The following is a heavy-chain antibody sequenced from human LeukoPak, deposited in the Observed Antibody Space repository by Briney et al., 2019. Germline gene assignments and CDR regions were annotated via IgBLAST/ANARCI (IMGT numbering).Heavy chain of an antibody. D-gene: IGHD3-22*01. Sequence: GGSLRLSCAASGFIFSSYSMNWVRQAPGKGLEWVSSISSSSYIYYADSVKGRFTISRDNAKNSLYLQMNSLRAEDTAAYYCAGADSSGYTNWFDPWGQGTLVTVSS. CDR1: GFIFSSYS. CDR3: AGADSSGYTNWFDP. V-gene: IGHV3-21*01. J-gene: IGHJ5*02. CDR2: ISSSSYI.